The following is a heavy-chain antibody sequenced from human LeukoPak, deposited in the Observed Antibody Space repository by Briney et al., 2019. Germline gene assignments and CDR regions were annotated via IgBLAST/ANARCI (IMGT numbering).Heavy chain of an antibody. Sequence: GGSLRLSCAASGFTFSTYTMNWVRQAPGKGLEWVSSISDSSSYIYYADSVKGRFTISRDNAKRSLFLQMNSLRAEDTAVYYCVSGGASAGRYPYWGQGTPVTVSS. CDR2: ISDSSSYI. CDR3: VSGGASAGRYPY. CDR1: GFTFSTYT. V-gene: IGHV3-21*01. D-gene: IGHD3-16*02. J-gene: IGHJ4*02.